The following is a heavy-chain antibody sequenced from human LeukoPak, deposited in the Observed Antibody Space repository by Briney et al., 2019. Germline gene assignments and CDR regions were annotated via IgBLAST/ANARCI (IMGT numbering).Heavy chain of an antibody. D-gene: IGHD4-17*01. J-gene: IGHJ6*02. V-gene: IGHV4-34*01. CDR3: ARLRASVPTVTLVSRGHYYYYYGMNV. Sequence: SETLSLTCAVYGGSFSGYYWSWIRQPPGKGLEWIGEINHSGSTNYNPSLKSRVTISVDTSKNQFSLKLSSVTAADTAVYYCARLRASVPTVTLVSRGHYYYYYGMNVWGQGTTVTVS. CDR1: GGSFSGYY. CDR2: INHSGST.